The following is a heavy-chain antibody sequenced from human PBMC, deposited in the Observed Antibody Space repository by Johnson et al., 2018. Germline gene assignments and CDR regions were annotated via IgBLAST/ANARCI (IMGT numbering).Heavy chain of an antibody. J-gene: IGHJ6*02. V-gene: IGHV3-20*04. D-gene: IGHD3-3*01. Sequence: VQLVESGGGLVQPGGSLRLSCAASGFTFSSYAMSWVRQAPGKGLEWVSGINWNGGSTGYADSVTGRFTISRDNAKNSLYLQMNSLRAEDTALYYCARVGTYDFWSGPTHYYYYYGMDVWGQGTTVTVSS. CDR3: ARVGTYDFWSGPTHYYYYYGMDV. CDR1: GFTFSSYA. CDR2: INWNGGST.